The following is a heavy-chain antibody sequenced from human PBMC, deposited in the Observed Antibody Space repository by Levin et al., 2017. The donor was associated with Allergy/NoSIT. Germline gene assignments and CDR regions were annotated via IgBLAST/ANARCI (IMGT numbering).Heavy chain of an antibody. CDR3: ARDRAEGANSGGFDI. D-gene: IGHD6-19*01. CDR2: INPKSGGT. CDR1: GYRFIDYY. V-gene: IGHV1-2*02. Sequence: PRASVKVSCNTSGYRFIDYYIHWVRQAPGQGLQWMGWINPKSGGTNYAQKFQGRVTMTRDTSTSTFFMELTRLRHDDTALYYCARDRAEGANSGGFDIWGQGTQVIVSS. J-gene: IGHJ3*02.